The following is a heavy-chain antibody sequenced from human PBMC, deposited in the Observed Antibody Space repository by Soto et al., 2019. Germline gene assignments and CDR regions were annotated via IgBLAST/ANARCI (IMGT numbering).Heavy chain of an antibody. CDR2: IYWDDDK. J-gene: IGHJ4*02. D-gene: IGHD2-2*01. Sequence: SGPTLVNRTQTLTLTCTFSGFSLSTSGVGVGWIRQPPGKALEWLALIYWDDDKRYSPSLKSRLTITKDTSKNQVVLTMTNMDPVDTATYYCAHRHCSSTSCYDGSDYWGQGTLVTVSS. CDR3: AHRHCSSTSCYDGSDY. CDR1: GFSLSTSGVG. V-gene: IGHV2-5*02.